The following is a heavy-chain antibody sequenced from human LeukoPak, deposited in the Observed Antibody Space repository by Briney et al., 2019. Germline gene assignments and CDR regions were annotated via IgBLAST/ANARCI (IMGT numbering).Heavy chain of an antibody. CDR2: IKQDGSEK. CDR3: ARIAFDSSGYHIWFFDY. D-gene: IGHD3-22*01. V-gene: IGHV3-7*01. Sequence: GGSLRLSCAASGFSFSNHWMSWVRQAPGKGLEWVANIKQDGSEKYFVDSVKGRFTISRDNAKNSLYLQMNSLRAEDTAVYYCARIAFDSSGYHIWFFDYWGQGTLVTVSS. CDR1: GFSFSNHW. J-gene: IGHJ4*02.